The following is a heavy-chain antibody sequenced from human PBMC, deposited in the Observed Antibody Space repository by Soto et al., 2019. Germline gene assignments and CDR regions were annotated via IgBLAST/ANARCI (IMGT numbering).Heavy chain of an antibody. CDR1: GYKFTTDG. CDR3: ARGLGTNGLDV. D-gene: IGHD7-27*01. Sequence: QVQLLQSGAEVKKPGASVKVSCKASGYKFTTDGITWVRQAPGQGFEWLGGISTYNGNTDYAQNLQDRVTMTTETSTSTAYLEVRSLTSDDTAVYCCARGLGTNGLDVWGQGTTGTVSS. CDR2: ISTYNGNT. J-gene: IGHJ6*02. V-gene: IGHV1-18*04.